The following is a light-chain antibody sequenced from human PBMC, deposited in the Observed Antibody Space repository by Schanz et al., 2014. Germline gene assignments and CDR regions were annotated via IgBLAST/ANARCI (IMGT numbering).Light chain of an antibody. CDR3: TSYAGSNNLYV. CDR1: SSDVGGFNS. CDR2: EVS. Sequence: QSALTQPPSASGSPGQSVTISCTGTSSDVGGFNSVAWYQQHPGKAPKLLIHEVSKRPSGVPDRFSGSKSGNTASLTVSGLQADDEADYYCTSYAGSNNLYVYGSGTKLTVL. J-gene: IGLJ1*01. V-gene: IGLV2-8*01.